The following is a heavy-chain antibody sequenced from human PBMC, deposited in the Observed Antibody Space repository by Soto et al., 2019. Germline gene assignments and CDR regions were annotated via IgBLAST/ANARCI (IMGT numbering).Heavy chain of an antibody. V-gene: IGHV1-69*06. D-gene: IGHD6-6*01. J-gene: IGHJ6*02. Sequence: SVKVSCKASGGTFSSYAISWVRQAPGQGLGWMGGIIPIFGTANYAQKFQGRVTMTEDTSTDTAYMELSSLRSEDTAVYYCATDQAGGAARFYYYYGMDVWGQGTTVTVSS. CDR3: ATDQAGGAARFYYYYGMDV. CDR1: GGTFSSYA. CDR2: IIPIFGTA.